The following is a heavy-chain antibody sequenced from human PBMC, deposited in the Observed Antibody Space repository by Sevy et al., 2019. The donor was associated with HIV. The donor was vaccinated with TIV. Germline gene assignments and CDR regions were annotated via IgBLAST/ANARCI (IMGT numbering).Heavy chain of an antibody. Sequence: SGPTLVKPTQTLTLTCTFSGFSLSTSGVGVGWIRQPPGKALEWLALIYWNDDKRYSPSLKSRLTITKETSKNQVVLTITNMDPVETATYYCEHSRKQWPPCWFDPWGQGTLVTVSS. J-gene: IGHJ5*02. D-gene: IGHD6-19*01. CDR2: IYWNDDK. V-gene: IGHV2-5*01. CDR3: EHSRKQWPPCWFDP. CDR1: GFSLSTSGVG.